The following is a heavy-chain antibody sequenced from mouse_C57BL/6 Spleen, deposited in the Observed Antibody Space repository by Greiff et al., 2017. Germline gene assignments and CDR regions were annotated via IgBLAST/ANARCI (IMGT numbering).Heavy chain of an antibody. Sequence: VQLQQPGAELVRPGSSVKLSCKASGYTFTSYWMHWVKQRPIQGLEWIGNIDPSDSETHYNQKFKDKATLTVDKSSSTAYMQLSSLTSEDSAVYDCARESYYCSSYYYAMDDWGPGTSVTASS. J-gene: IGHJ4*01. D-gene: IGHD1-1*01. V-gene: IGHV1-52*01. CDR1: GYTFTSYW. CDR2: IDPSDSET. CDR3: ARESYYCSSYYYAMDD.